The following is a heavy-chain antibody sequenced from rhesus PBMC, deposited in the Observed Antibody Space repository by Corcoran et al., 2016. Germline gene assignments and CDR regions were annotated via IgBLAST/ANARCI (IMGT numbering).Heavy chain of an antibody. CDR1: GSSISSGYG. CDR3: GRQNYGNYRLDV. J-gene: IGHJ5-2*02. D-gene: IGHD4-35*01. V-gene: IGHV4-127*01. CDR2: IGGRRGNN. Sequence: QVQLQESGPGLVQPSETLSLTCAVSGSSISSGYGLSWIRQPPGEGLEGIGYIGGRRGNNNEHPARKSGVTISKDTAKNQFSRKLSCGTDADTAGYYGGRQNYGNYRLDVWGRGVLVTVSS.